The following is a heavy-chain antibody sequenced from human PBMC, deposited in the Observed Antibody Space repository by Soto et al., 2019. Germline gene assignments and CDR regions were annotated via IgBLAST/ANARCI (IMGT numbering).Heavy chain of an antibody. CDR3: ARASGTVVTIPV. J-gene: IGHJ4*02. V-gene: IGHV1-46*03. Sequence: QVQLVQSGAEVKKPGASVKVSCKASGYTFTSYYMHWVRQAPGQGLEWMGIINPSGGSTSYAQKCQGSXXMXRXTSTSTVYIELSSLRSEDTAVYYCARASGTVVTIPVWGQGPLVTVSS. CDR1: GYTFTSYY. CDR2: INPSGGST. D-gene: IGHD2-15*01.